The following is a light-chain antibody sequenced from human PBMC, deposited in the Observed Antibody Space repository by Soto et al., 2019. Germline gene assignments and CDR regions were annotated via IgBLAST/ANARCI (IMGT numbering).Light chain of an antibody. V-gene: IGLV1-44*01. CDR2: SNN. Sequence: SVLTQPPSASGTPGQKVTISCSGGRSNIGSNTVNWFQQLPGTAPKLLIYSNNQRPSGVPDRFSVSKSGTSASLAISGLQSEDEADYYCAAWDDSLNGRVFGGGTKLTVL. CDR1: RSNIGSNT. CDR3: AAWDDSLNGRV. J-gene: IGLJ2*01.